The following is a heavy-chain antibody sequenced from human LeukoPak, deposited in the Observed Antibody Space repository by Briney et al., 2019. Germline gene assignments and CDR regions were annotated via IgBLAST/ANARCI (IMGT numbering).Heavy chain of an antibody. Sequence: SVKVSCKASGGTFSSYAIGWVRQAPGQGLEWMGGIIPIFGTANYAQKFQGRVTITADKSTSTAYMELSSLRSEDTAVYYCARDLYGSGSYGYWGQGTLVTVSS. J-gene: IGHJ4*02. V-gene: IGHV1-69*06. CDR3: ARDLYGSGSYGY. D-gene: IGHD3-10*01. CDR2: IIPIFGTA. CDR1: GGTFSSYA.